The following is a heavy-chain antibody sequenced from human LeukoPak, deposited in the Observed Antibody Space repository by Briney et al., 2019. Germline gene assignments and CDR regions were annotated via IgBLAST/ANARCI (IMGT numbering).Heavy chain of an antibody. J-gene: IGHJ4*02. D-gene: IGHD2-2*03. CDR3: ARDLGYCSSTSCSFDY. Sequence: GGSLRLSCAASGFTFSSYSMNWVRQAPGKGLEWVSSISSSSSYIYYADSVKGRFTISRDNAKNSLYLQMNSLRAEDTAVYYCARDLGYCSSTSCSFDYWGQGTLVTVSS. CDR2: ISSSSSYI. CDR1: GFTFSSYS. V-gene: IGHV3-21*01.